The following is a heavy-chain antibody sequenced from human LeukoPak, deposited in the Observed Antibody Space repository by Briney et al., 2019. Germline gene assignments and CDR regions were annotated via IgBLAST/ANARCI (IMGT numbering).Heavy chain of an antibody. V-gene: IGHV3-7*01. Sequence: QAGGSLRLSCTASGFTFSHYWMDWVRQAPGKGREWVANINQDGSVKYYVDSVKGKSTISRDNTKNSLSLRMDSLRDDATAVYYCSRSLEYSGQGTLVTVSS. J-gene: IGHJ4*02. CDR2: INQDGSVK. CDR3: SRSLEY. CDR1: GFTFSHYW.